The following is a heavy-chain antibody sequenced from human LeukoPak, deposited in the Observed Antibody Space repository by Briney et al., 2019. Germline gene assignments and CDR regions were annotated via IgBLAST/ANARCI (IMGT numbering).Heavy chain of an antibody. J-gene: IGHJ4*02. Sequence: GASVKVSCKASGYTFTSYYMHWVRQAPGKGLEWVSAISGSGGSTYYADSVKGRFTTSRDNSKNTLYLQMSSLRAEDTAVYYCAKSDDSSGQYYFDYWGQGTLVTVSS. CDR3: AKSDDSSGQYYFDY. V-gene: IGHV3-23*01. CDR2: ISGSGGST. CDR1: GYTFTSYY. D-gene: IGHD3-22*01.